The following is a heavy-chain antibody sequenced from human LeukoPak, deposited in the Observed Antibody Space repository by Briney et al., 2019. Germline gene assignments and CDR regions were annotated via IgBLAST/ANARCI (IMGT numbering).Heavy chain of an antibody. D-gene: IGHD3-10*01. CDR1: GGSISSNY. Sequence: SETLSLTCTVSGGSISSNYWSWIRQPPGKGLEWIGYICYSGSTNYNPSLKSRVTISLDTSKNQFSLKLSSVTAADTAVYYCARRYCGSSTMDVWGQGTTVTVSS. J-gene: IGHJ6*02. CDR3: ARRYCGSSTMDV. V-gene: IGHV4-59*01. CDR2: ICYSGST.